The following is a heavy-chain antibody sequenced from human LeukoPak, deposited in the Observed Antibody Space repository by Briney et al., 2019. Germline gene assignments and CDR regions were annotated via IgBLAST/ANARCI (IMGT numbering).Heavy chain of an antibody. D-gene: IGHD3-10*01. Sequence: GTSLRLSCAASGFTFSSYGMNWVRQAPGKGLEWVAVISYDGTNKFYVDSLRGRFTISRDNSKNTLYLQMNSLRAEDTAVYYCGKDGYYGSGTYPDYWGQGTLVTVSS. CDR3: GKDGYYGSGTYPDY. V-gene: IGHV3-30*18. CDR1: GFTFSSYG. J-gene: IGHJ4*02. CDR2: ISYDGTNK.